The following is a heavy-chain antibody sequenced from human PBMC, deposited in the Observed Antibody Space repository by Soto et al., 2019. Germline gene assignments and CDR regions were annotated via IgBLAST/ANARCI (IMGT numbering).Heavy chain of an antibody. V-gene: IGHV4-4*02. CDR1: GGTVASIHW. J-gene: IGHJ5*02. CDR3: AREIVTAGGNNYFDP. D-gene: IGHD2-21*02. CDR2: VYHTGDT. Sequence: SETLALPCVFSGGTVASIHWWSWFRQSPGRGLEWIGNVYHTGDTNFNPSLQSRVTFSVDKSNNQFSLRLTSVTAADTAVYFCAREIVTAGGNNYFDPWGPGTLVTVSS.